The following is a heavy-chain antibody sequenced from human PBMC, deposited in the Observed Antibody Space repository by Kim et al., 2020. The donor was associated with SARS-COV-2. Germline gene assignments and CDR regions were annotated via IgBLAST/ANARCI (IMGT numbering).Heavy chain of an antibody. V-gene: IGHV1-8*01. CDR2: MNPNSGNT. D-gene: IGHD6-19*01. Sequence: ASVKVSCKASGYTFTSYDINWVRQATGQGLEWMGWMNPNSGNTGYAQKFQGRVTMTRNTSINTAYMDLSSLRSDDTAVYYCARYVAGEYYFNYWGQGTLV. J-gene: IGHJ4*02. CDR3: ARYVAGEYYFNY. CDR1: GYTFTSYD.